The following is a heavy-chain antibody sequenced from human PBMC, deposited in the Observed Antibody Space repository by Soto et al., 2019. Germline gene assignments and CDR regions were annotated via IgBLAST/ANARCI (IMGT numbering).Heavy chain of an antibody. V-gene: IGHV2-5*02. CDR3: ARLYSSIWPCFQH. Sequence: TQTLAKTCTSRGFPLNTKTVGVGWIRQPPGKALEWLALIYWDDDKRYSPSLKSRLTITKDTSKNQVVLTMTNMDPVDTATYYCARLYSSIWPCFQHWGQGTLVTLS. J-gene: IGHJ1*01. CDR1: GFPLNTKTVG. D-gene: IGHD6-13*01. CDR2: IYWDDDK.